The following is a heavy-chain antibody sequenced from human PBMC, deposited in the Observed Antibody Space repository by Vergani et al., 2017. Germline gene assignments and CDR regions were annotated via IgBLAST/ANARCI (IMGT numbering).Heavy chain of an antibody. D-gene: IGHD2-2*02. V-gene: IGHV4-4*03. Sequence: QVRLEESGPGLVKPPGTLSLTCAVSGDSISSNNCWTLVRQPPGKGLEWIGEICHTEDTKYSPSLKSRVTVSVDESRNLFSLRLNSVTAADTAVYYCATIGYRRWGYYSDYWGQGILVTVSS. CDR2: ICHTEDT. CDR3: ATIGYRRWGYYSDY. CDR1: GDSISSNNC. J-gene: IGHJ4*02.